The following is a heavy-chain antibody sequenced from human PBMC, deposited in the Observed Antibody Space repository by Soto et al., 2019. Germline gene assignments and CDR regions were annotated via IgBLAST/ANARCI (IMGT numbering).Heavy chain of an antibody. Sequence: ASVKVSCKASGYTFTSYGISWVRQAPGQGLEWMGWISAYNGNTNYAHNFQGRISITADKSTSTAYLELSGLRSDDTAVYYCARGGPGTMIEYGTPFDYWGQGTLVTVSS. V-gene: IGHV1-18*04. CDR1: GYTFTSYG. CDR3: ARGGPGTMIEYGTPFDY. D-gene: IGHD4-17*01. J-gene: IGHJ4*02. CDR2: ISAYNGNT.